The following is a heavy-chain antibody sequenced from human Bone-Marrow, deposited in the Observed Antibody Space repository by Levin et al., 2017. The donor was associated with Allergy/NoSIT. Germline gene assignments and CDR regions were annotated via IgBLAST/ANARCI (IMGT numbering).Heavy chain of an antibody. J-gene: IGHJ4*02. Sequence: ETLSLTCAASGLSFTTSSLSWVRRAPGKGPEWVASINGSNGITYYADSVKGRFTISRDNSKNTLYVQMNSLRADDTAIYYCARENNPMGTRSFDFWGQGTLVSVSS. D-gene: IGHD3-10*01. CDR1: GLSFTTSS. CDR3: ARENNPMGTRSFDF. V-gene: IGHV3-23*01. CDR2: INGSNGIT.